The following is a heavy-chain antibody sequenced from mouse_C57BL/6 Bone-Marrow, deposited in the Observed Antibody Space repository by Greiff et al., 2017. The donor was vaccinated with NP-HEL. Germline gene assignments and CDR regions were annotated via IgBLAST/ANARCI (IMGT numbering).Heavy chain of an antibody. J-gene: IGHJ3*01. CDR1: GFSLSTSGMG. CDR2: IYWDDDK. D-gene: IGHD2-3*01. V-gene: IGHV8-12*01. CDR3: ARRLDGYSWFAY. Sequence: QVTLKVSGPGILQSSQTLSLTCSFSGFSLSTSGMGVSWIRQPPGKGLEWLVHIYWDDDKRYNPSLKSRPTIFKETSRNQVFLTITNVDTADTATYYFARRLDGYSWFAYWGQGTLVTVSA.